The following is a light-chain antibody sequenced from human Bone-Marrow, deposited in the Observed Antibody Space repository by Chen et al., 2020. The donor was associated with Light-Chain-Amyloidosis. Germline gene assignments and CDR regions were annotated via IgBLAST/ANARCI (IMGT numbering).Light chain of an antibody. Sequence: SYELTQPPSVSVSPGQTARITCSGDDLPTQYAYWYQQKPGQAPVLVINRDTESPPGISERFSGSSAGTTATLTISGVQAEDEADYHCQSADSSGTYEVIFGGGTKLTVL. CDR1: DLPTQY. CDR3: QSADSSGTYEVI. J-gene: IGLJ2*01. V-gene: IGLV3-25*03. CDR2: RDT.